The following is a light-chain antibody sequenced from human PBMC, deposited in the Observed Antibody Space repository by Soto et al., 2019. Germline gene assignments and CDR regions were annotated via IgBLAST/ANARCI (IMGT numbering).Light chain of an antibody. CDR3: HQRSNWL. J-gene: IGKJ3*01. Sequence: EFVLTQSTAALSLSPGERATLSCRASQSISTYLAWYQQKPGQTPRLLIYDASNRATGIPARFSGSGSGTDFTLTISSLEPEDSGVYYCHQRSNWLFGPGTKVEIK. V-gene: IGKV3-11*01. CDR1: QSISTY. CDR2: DAS.